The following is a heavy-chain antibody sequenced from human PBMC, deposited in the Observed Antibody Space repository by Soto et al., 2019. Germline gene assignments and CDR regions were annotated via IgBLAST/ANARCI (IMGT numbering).Heavy chain of an antibody. V-gene: IGHV1-69*01. D-gene: IGHD3-10*01. CDR2: FIPIFGTP. Sequence: VQVLQSGADVKKPGSSLKVSCQVAGVIFSTYAISWLRQAPGQGLEWMGGFIPIFGTPNYAQNFQGRVTITADESTSTAYMELSGLRSEDTAVYYCSRDRDDYGSGNYYNRIDFWGQGTLCTVSS. CDR1: GVIFSTYA. J-gene: IGHJ4*02. CDR3: SRDRDDYGSGNYYNRIDF.